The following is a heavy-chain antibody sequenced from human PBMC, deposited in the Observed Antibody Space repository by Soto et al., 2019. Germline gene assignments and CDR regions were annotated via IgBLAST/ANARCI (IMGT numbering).Heavy chain of an antibody. J-gene: IGHJ4*02. CDR1: GFTFSSYA. D-gene: IGHD2-21*02. CDR2: ISGSGGST. CDR3: AKGPYCGGDCYSGPDY. V-gene: IGHV3-23*01. Sequence: EVQLLESGGGLVQPGGSLRLSCTASGFTFSSYAMSWVRQAPGKGLEWVSAISGSGGSTYYADSVKGRFTISRDNSKNTLYLQMNSLRAEDTAVYYCAKGPYCGGDCYSGPDYWGQGTLVTVSS.